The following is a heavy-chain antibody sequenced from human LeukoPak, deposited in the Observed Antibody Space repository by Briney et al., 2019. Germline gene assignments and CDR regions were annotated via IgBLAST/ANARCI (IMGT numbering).Heavy chain of an antibody. V-gene: IGHV3-20*04. CDR3: ATYRQVLLPFES. Sequence: GGSLRLSCAASGFTFDDYGMSWVRQAPGKGLEWVSGINWNGGSTGYADSVKGRFTISRDNSKSTLSLQMNSLRAEDTAIYYCATYRQVLLPFESWGQGTLVTVSS. CDR2: INWNGGST. J-gene: IGHJ4*02. D-gene: IGHD2-8*02. CDR1: GFTFDDYG.